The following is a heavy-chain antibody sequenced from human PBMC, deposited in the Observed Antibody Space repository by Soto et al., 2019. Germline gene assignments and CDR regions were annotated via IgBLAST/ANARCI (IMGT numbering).Heavy chain of an antibody. V-gene: IGHV4-39*01. CDR2: TYLDSRI. J-gene: IGHJ6*02. Sequence: QVQLQESGPRLVKPSEHVSLTCSVSGVPISSTSYFWAWIRQPPEKVLEWIGSTYLDSRISYNPSLESRLTVSVDTSKNHFSLTMTSVTASDTALYYCVRRGYGLDVWGQGTTVKVSS. CDR3: VRRGYGLDV. D-gene: IGHD6-13*01. CDR1: GVPISSTSYF.